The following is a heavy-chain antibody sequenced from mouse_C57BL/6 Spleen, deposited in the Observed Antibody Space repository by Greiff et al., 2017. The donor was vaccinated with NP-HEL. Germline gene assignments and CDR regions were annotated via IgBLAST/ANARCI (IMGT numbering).Heavy chain of an antibody. Sequence: EVQLQQSGPELVKPGASVKISCKASGYTFTDYYMNWVKQSHGKSLEWIGDINPNNGGTSYNQKFKGKATLTVDKSSSTAYMELRSLTSEDSAVYYCARSGDGYFPFDYWGQGTTLTVSS. CDR2: INPNNGGT. J-gene: IGHJ2*01. CDR1: GYTFTDYY. V-gene: IGHV1-26*01. CDR3: ARSGDGYFPFDY. D-gene: IGHD2-3*01.